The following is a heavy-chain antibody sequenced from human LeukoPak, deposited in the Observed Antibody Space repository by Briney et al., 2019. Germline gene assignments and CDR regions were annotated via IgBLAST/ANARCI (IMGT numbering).Heavy chain of an antibody. Sequence: PSETLSLTCTVSGGSISRYYWNWIRQPPGKGLEWIGYIYYSGTTNYNPSLKSRVTISVDTSKNQFSLKLSSVTAADTAVYYCARQAGQPLLPDYWGQGTLVTVSS. V-gene: IGHV4-59*01. CDR1: GGSISRYY. CDR2: IYYSGTT. CDR3: ARQAGQPLLPDY. D-gene: IGHD3-10*01. J-gene: IGHJ4*02.